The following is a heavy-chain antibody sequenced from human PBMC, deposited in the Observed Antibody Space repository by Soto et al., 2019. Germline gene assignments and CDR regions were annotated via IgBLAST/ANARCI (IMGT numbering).Heavy chain of an antibody. V-gene: IGHV3-23*01. CDR3: AKDDFTDRGDDYFDY. Sequence: EVQLLESGGGLVQPGGSLRLSCAASGFSFTNFARSWVRQAPGKGLEWVAGIGASGDITWYADSVKGRLSISRDNSKNTLYLQLNSLRFEDTAVYYCAKDDFTDRGDDYFDYWGPGTLVTVSS. J-gene: IGHJ4*02. CDR2: IGASGDIT. CDR1: GFSFTNFA. D-gene: IGHD2-21*02.